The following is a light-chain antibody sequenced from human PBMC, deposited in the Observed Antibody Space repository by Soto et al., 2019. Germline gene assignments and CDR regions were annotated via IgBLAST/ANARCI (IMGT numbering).Light chain of an antibody. J-gene: IGKJ1*01. Sequence: EIVMTQSPATLSVSPGERAPLSCRASQSVSSNLAWYQQKPGQAPRLLIYGASTRATGIPARFSGSGSGTEFTLTISSLQSEDFAVYYCQQSDNWPRTFGQGTKVDIK. CDR1: QSVSSN. V-gene: IGKV3-15*01. CDR2: GAS. CDR3: QQSDNWPRT.